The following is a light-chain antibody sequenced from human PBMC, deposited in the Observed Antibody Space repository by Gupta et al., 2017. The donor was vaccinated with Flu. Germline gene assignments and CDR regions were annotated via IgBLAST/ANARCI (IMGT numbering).Light chain of an antibody. V-gene: IGKV1-17*01. CDR2: TAS. CDR1: QGIRND. J-gene: IGKJ1*01. CDR3: RQHNSYRMT. Sequence: PSTLSASVGNRVTITVLSSQGIRNDLGWFQQRPGKAPKRLIYTASNVQSGVPSRFSGSGSGTEFTLTISSLQPDDFATYYCRQHNSYRMTFGRGTKVEIK.